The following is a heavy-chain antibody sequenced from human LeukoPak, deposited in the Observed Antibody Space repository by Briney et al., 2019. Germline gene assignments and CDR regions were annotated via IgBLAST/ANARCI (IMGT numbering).Heavy chain of an antibody. CDR1: GGSFSGYY. D-gene: IGHD6-13*01. Sequence: SETLSLTCAVYGGSFSGYYWSWIRQPPGKGLEWIGEINHSGSTNYNPSLKSRVTISVDTSKNQFSLKLSSVTAADTAVYYCAGGTYSSSWYVHWGQGTLVTVSS. CDR3: AGGTYSSSWYVH. J-gene: IGHJ1*01. V-gene: IGHV4-34*01. CDR2: INHSGST.